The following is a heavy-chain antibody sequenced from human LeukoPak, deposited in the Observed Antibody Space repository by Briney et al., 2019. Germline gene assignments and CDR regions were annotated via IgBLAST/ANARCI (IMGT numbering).Heavy chain of an antibody. CDR2: ISYDGSNK. Sequence: PGGSLRLSCAASGFTFSSYGMHWVRQAPGKGLEWVAVISYDGSNKYYADSVKGRFTISRDNSKNTLYLQMNSLRAEDTAVYYCAKSTAYYYDSSGYPTLGQGTLVTVSS. D-gene: IGHD3-22*01. V-gene: IGHV3-30*18. CDR1: GFTFSSYG. J-gene: IGHJ5*02. CDR3: AKSTAYYYDSSGYPT.